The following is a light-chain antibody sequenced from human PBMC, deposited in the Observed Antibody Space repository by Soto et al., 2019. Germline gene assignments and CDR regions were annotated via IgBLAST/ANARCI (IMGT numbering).Light chain of an antibody. Sequence: DIQMTESPSTLSASVGDRVTITCRASQSISKWLAWSQQKPGKAPKLLIYDASSLESGVPSRFSGSGSGTEFTLTISSLQPDDFATYYCQQYNSYSTFGQGTKVDIK. V-gene: IGKV1-5*01. J-gene: IGKJ1*01. CDR1: QSISKW. CDR3: QQYNSYST. CDR2: DAS.